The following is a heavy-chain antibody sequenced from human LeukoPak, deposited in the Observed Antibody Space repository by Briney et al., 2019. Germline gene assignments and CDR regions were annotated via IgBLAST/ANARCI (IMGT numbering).Heavy chain of an antibody. D-gene: IGHD6-19*01. CDR2: ISGSGGST. Sequence: GGSLRLSCAASGFPFTTYWMNWVRQAPGKGLEWVSAISGSGGSTYYADSVKGRFTISRDNSKNTLYLQMNSLRAEDTAVYYCAKLPYSSGWYYFDYWGQGTLVTVSS. J-gene: IGHJ4*02. V-gene: IGHV3-23*01. CDR1: GFPFTTYW. CDR3: AKLPYSSGWYYFDY.